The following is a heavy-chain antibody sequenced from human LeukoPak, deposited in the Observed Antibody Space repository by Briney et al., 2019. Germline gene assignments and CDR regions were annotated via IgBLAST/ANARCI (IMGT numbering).Heavy chain of an antibody. CDR1: GYSISSVYY. CDR3: ARNGGYGKFDY. J-gene: IGHJ4*02. V-gene: IGHV4-38-2*01. CDR2: IDHSGST. D-gene: IGHD1-26*01. Sequence: PSGTLSLTCAVSGYSISSVYYWGWIRRPPGKGLEWIGTIDHSGSTYYNPSLKSRVTLSVDTSKNHFSLNLRSVTAADTAFYYCARNGGYGKFDYWGQGILVTVSS.